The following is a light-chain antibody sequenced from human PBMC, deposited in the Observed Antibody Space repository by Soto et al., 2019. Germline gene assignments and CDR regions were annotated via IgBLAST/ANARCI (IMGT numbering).Light chain of an antibody. CDR3: QQYGSSPWT. J-gene: IGKJ1*01. CDR1: QSVSSSY. V-gene: IGKV3-20*01. Sequence: IVLTQSPGTLSLSPGERPTLSCKASQSVSSSYLAWYQQQPGQAPRLLIYGASSRATGIPDRFSGSGSGTEFTLTISRLGPEDFEVYYCQQYGSSPWTFGQGTKVDIK. CDR2: GAS.